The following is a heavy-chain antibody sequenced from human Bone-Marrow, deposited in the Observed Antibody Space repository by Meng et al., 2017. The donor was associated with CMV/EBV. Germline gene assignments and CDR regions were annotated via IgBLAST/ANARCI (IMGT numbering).Heavy chain of an antibody. V-gene: IGHV3-48*03. CDR1: GFTFSSYE. D-gene: IGHD4-11*01. J-gene: IGHJ3*02. Sequence: GGSLRLSCKASGFTFSSYEMRWVRQGPGKGLEWISDISGGGRTKFYADSVKGRFTISRDNAKNSLYLQMNSLRAEDTAVYYCARIDYLDAFDIWGQGTMVTVSS. CDR2: ISGGGRTK. CDR3: ARIDYLDAFDI.